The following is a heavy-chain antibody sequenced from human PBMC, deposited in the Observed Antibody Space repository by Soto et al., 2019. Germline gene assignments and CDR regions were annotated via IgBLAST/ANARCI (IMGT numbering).Heavy chain of an antibody. J-gene: IGHJ4*02. V-gene: IGHV1-69*02. CDR1: GGTFSSYT. Sequence: GASVKVSCKASGGTFSSYTIAWVRQAPGQGLEWMGNIIPILGITNYAQKFQGRVTITADKSTSTAYMELNSLRSEDTAMYYCTSCSGANCHDYWGQGTLVTVSS. CDR2: IIPILGIT. D-gene: IGHD2-15*01. CDR3: TSCSGANCHDY.